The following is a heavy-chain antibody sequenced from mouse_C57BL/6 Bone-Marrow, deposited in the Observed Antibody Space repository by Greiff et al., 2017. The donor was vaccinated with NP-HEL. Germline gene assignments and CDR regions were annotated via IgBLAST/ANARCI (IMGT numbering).Heavy chain of an antibody. CDR2: INPSSGYT. CDR3: AIPQAMRPYYFDY. V-gene: IGHV1-7*01. D-gene: IGHD3-2*02. CDR1: GYTFTSYW. Sequence: QVQLKESGAELAKPGASVKLSCKASGYTFTSYWMHWVKQRPGQGLEWIGYINPSSGYTKYNQKFKDKATLTADKSSSTAYMQLSSLTYEDSAVYYCAIPQAMRPYYFDYWGQGTTLTVSS. J-gene: IGHJ2*01.